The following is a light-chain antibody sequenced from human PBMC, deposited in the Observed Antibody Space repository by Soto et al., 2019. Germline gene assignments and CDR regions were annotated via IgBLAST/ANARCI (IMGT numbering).Light chain of an antibody. J-gene: IGKJ3*01. CDR2: GAS. CDR3: QQYGSSPFT. CDR1: QSVSSSY. Sequence: EIVLTQSPGTLSLSPGERATLSCRASQSVSSSYLAWYQQKPGQAPRLLIYGASSRATGIPDRFSGSGSGIDFTLTINRLEPEDFAVYYCQQYGSSPFTFCPGTKLDIK. V-gene: IGKV3-20*01.